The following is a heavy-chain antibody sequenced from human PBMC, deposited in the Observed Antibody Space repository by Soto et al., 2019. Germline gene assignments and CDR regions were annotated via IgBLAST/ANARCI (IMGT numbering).Heavy chain of an antibody. J-gene: IGHJ4*02. CDR3: ARPPGYISDWYYFDI. Sequence: ASVKVSCKASGYSFIDYYMHWVRQAPGQGFEWMGRISPKSGGTNYAQKFEGRVTMTWDTSLNTAYMELSSLISEDTAVYYCARPPGYISDWYYFDIWGQGTLVTVSS. D-gene: IGHD3-9*01. CDR2: ISPKSGGT. V-gene: IGHV1-2*02. CDR1: GYSFIDYY.